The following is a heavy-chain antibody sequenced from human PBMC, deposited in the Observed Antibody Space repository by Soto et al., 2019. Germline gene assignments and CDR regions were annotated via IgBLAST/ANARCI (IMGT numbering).Heavy chain of an antibody. Sequence: QVHLVASGGGVVQPGRSLRLSCAASGFTFTNYGMHWVRQAPGKGLEWVAIISYDGNDKYYADSVKGRFTISRDNSKNTLYLQVNIQRAEDTAVYYCAKVGGGPPDYWGQGTLVTVSS. V-gene: IGHV3-30*18. J-gene: IGHJ4*02. CDR1: GFTFTNYG. CDR2: ISYDGNDK. D-gene: IGHD3-10*01. CDR3: AKVGGGPPDY.